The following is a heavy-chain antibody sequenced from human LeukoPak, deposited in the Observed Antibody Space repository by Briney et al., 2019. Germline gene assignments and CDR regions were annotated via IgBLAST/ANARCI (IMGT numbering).Heavy chain of an antibody. Sequence: GGSLRLSCSASGFTFETYAMNWVRQAPGRGLEWVSSILSGSGNIYYADSVKGRFTISRDNAKNSLYLQMNSLRADDTAVYYCARDRWELPHYYYYGLDVWGQGTTVTVSS. D-gene: IGHD1-26*01. CDR2: ILSGSGNI. V-gene: IGHV3-21*01. J-gene: IGHJ6*02. CDR3: ARDRWELPHYYYYGLDV. CDR1: GFTFETYA.